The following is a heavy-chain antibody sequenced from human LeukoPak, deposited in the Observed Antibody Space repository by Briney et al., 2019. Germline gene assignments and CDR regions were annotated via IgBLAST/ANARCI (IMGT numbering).Heavy chain of an antibody. J-gene: IGHJ3*02. V-gene: IGHV3-33*01. Sequence: TGGSLRLPCAASGFAFSSYGMHWVRQAPGKGLEWVAVMWYDGSNKYYADSVKGRFTISRDNSKNTLYLQMNSLRAEDTAVYYCARSYTFRGDSSSGFSAFDIWGQGTMVTVSS. CDR1: GFAFSSYG. CDR2: MWYDGSNK. D-gene: IGHD6-6*01. CDR3: ARSYTFRGDSSSGFSAFDI.